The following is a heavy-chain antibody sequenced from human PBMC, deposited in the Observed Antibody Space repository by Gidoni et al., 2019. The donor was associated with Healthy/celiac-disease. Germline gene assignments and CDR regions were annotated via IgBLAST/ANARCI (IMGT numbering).Heavy chain of an antibody. Sequence: QVQLVQSGAEVKKPGSSVKVSCKASGGTFSSYAISWVRQAPGQGLEWMGGLIPIFGTANYAQKFQGRVTITADESTSTAYMELSSLRSEDTAVYYCARDRNDYYDSSGYYREFDYWGQGTLVTVSS. CDR2: LIPIFGTA. V-gene: IGHV1-69*01. CDR3: ARDRNDYYDSSGYYREFDY. D-gene: IGHD3-22*01. CDR1: GGTFSSYA. J-gene: IGHJ4*02.